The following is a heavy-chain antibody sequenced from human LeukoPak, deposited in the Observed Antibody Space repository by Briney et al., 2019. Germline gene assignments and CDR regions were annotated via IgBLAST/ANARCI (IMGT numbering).Heavy chain of an antibody. D-gene: IGHD2-2*01. Sequence: GGSLRLSCAASGFTVSSNYMSWVRQAPGKGLEWVSVIYSGGSTYYADSVKGRFTISRDNSKNTLYLQMNSLRAEDTAVYYCAKDSHSSYCSSTSCYFIYYYYYMDVWGKGTTVTISS. CDR1: GFTVSSNY. CDR3: AKDSHSSYCSSTSCYFIYYYYYMDV. V-gene: IGHV3-66*01. CDR2: IYSGGST. J-gene: IGHJ6*03.